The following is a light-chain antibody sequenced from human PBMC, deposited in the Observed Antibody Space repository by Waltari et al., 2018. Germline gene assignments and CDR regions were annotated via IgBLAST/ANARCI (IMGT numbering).Light chain of an antibody. CDR2: GNS. CDR1: SSNIGAGYD. V-gene: IGLV1-40*01. Sequence: QSVLTQPPSVSGAPGQRVTISCPGSSSNIGAGYDVPWYQPLPGTAPKLLIYGNSNRPSGVPDRFSGSKSGTSASLAITGLQAEDEADYYCQSYDSSLSGSVVFGGGTKLTVL. CDR3: QSYDSSLSGSVV. J-gene: IGLJ2*01.